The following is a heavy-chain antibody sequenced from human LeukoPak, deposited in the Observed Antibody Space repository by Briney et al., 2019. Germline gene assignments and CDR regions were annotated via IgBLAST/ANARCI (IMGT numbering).Heavy chain of an antibody. Sequence: PGGSLRLSCAASGFTFSSYAMHWVRQAPGKGLEWVAVIPYDGSNKYYADSVKGRFTISRDNSKNTLYLQMNSLRAEDTAVYYCARDFVAAAGDAFDIWGQGTMVTVSS. J-gene: IGHJ3*02. D-gene: IGHD6-13*01. CDR2: IPYDGSNK. V-gene: IGHV3-30*04. CDR1: GFTFSSYA. CDR3: ARDFVAAAGDAFDI.